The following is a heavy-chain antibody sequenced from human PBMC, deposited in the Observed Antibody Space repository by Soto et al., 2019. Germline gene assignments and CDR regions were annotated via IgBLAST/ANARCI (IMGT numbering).Heavy chain of an antibody. Sequence: SLRLSCAASGFTFSSYAMHWVRQAPGKGLEWVAVISYDGSNKYYADSVKGRFTISRDNSKNTLYLQMNSLRAEDTAVYYCARDGTYYDFWSGYYSTPPYYFDYWGQGTLVTVSS. J-gene: IGHJ4*02. CDR1: GFTFSSYA. V-gene: IGHV3-30-3*01. CDR3: ARDGTYYDFWSGYYSTPPYYFDY. CDR2: ISYDGSNK. D-gene: IGHD3-3*01.